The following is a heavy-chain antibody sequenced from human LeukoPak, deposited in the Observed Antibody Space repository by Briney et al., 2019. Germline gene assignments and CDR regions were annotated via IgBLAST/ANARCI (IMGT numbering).Heavy chain of an antibody. D-gene: IGHD3-16*01. Sequence: PGGSLRLSCAASGFTFDDYAMQWVRQAPGKGLEWVSGISWNSGSIGYADSVKGRFTISRDNAKNSLYLQMNSLRAEDTAVYYCAKQFRGGAIDYWGQGTLVTVSS. J-gene: IGHJ4*02. CDR3: AKQFRGGAIDY. CDR2: ISWNSGSI. CDR1: GFTFDDYA. V-gene: IGHV3-9*01.